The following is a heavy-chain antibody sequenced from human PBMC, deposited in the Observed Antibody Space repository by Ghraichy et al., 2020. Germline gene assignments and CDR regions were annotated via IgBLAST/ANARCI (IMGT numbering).Heavy chain of an antibody. Sequence: ESLNISCVASGLTFTHAWMSWVRQTPGKGLEWVGRIRSEAYGGTTDYASPVKGRFTISRDDSKNTVYLQMNSLRTEDTAVYYCTTGRGSGSETVDYWGQGTLVTVSP. D-gene: IGHD3-10*01. CDR3: TTGRGSGSETVDY. J-gene: IGHJ4*02. V-gene: IGHV3-15*01. CDR1: GLTFTHAW. CDR2: IRSEAYGGTT.